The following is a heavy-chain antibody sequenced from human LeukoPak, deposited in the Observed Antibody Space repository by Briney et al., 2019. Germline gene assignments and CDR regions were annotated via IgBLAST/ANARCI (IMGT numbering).Heavy chain of an antibody. D-gene: IGHD3-9*01. CDR1: GFTFSDYA. CDR2: ISGTGGNT. Sequence: PGGSLRLSCVASGFTFSDYAMTWVRQAPGKGLEWVSAISGTGGNTFYVDSVKGRFTISRDKSRNTLYLQMNSLRVEDTALYYCAKAYRPFDDTASMDVWGQGTTVTVSS. V-gene: IGHV3-23*01. J-gene: IGHJ6*02. CDR3: AKAYRPFDDTASMDV.